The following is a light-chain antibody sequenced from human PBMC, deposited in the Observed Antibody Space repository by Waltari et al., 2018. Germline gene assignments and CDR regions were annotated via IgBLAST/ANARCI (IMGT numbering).Light chain of an antibody. CDR2: RNN. J-gene: IGLJ2*01. V-gene: IGLV1-47*01. CDR1: TSNIGNNS. CDR3: AAWDDSLSGVV. Sequence: QSVLTQPPSASGTPGQSIAISCSGSTSNIGNNSVYWYQQFPGTAPKPPIYRNNQRPSGVPDRFSGSKSGPSASLAISGLQSEDEADCYCAAWDDSLSGVVFGGGTKVTVL.